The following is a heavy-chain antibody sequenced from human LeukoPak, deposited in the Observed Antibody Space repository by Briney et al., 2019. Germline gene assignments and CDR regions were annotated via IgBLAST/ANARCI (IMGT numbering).Heavy chain of an antibody. D-gene: IGHD4-23*01. CDR3: ARRNSNQNGFDI. CDR1: GDSISSYD. Sequence: TSETLSLTCTVSGDSISSYDWSWIRLPAGKGLEWIGRVYISGTTNYNPSLKSRVTMSVDTSKNQFSLKLSSVTAADTGMYYCARRNSNQNGFDIWGQGTMVTVSS. CDR2: VYISGTT. J-gene: IGHJ3*02. V-gene: IGHV4-4*07.